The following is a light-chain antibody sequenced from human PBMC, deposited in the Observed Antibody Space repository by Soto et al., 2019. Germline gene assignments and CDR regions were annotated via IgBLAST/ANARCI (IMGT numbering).Light chain of an antibody. CDR2: DAS. CDR3: QQRSNWVFS. Sequence: EVVLTQSPATLSLSLGERATLSCRASLSVTSHLAWYQQKPGQAPRLLIYDASNRATGVPSRFSGSGSGTDFTLTISSLEPEDCGVYYCQQRSNWVFSFGGGTKVEIK. J-gene: IGKJ4*01. CDR1: LSVTSH. V-gene: IGKV3-11*01.